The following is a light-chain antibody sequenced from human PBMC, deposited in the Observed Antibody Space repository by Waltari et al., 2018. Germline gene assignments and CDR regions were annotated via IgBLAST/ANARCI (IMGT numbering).Light chain of an antibody. CDR3: QKYNSAPRT. Sequence: DIQMTQSPSSLSASVGDKVTITCRASQIICTCLAWFQLKPGKAPKLLIYEADILQAGVPSRFSGSGSETDFTLTISRLQPEDAAIYYCQKYNSAPRTFGQGTKVEIK. CDR1: QIICTC. J-gene: IGKJ1*01. V-gene: IGKV1-27*01. CDR2: EAD.